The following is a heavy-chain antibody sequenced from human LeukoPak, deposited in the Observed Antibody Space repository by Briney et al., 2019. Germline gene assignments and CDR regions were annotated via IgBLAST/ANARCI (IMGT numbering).Heavy chain of an antibody. V-gene: IGHV1-8*01. CDR1: GYTFTSYD. J-gene: IGHJ5*02. CDR2: MHPNSGNT. D-gene: IGHD6-6*01. CDR3: ANIGAAARRTPNPRWFDH. Sequence: GASVTVSCKASGYTFTSYDTNWVRQATGQGLEWMGWMHPNSGNTGYAQKFQGRVSITWNTSISTAYMELSSVKSEDTAVYYCANIGAAARRTPNPRWFDHWGQGTLVTVSS.